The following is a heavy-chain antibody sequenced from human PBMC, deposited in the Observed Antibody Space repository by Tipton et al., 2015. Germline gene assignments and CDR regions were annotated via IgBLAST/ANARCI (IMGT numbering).Heavy chain of an antibody. CDR1: GGSISSSSYY. CDR3: ARGGYDFWSGSKTYNWFDP. V-gene: IGHV4-39*01. CDR2: IYHSGST. D-gene: IGHD3-3*01. J-gene: IGHJ5*02. Sequence: TLSLTCAVSGGSISSSSYYWGWIRQPPGKGLEWIGIIYHSGSTYYNPSLKSRVTISVDTSKNQFSLKLSSVTAADTAMYYCARGGYDFWSGSKTYNWFDPWGQGTLVTVSS.